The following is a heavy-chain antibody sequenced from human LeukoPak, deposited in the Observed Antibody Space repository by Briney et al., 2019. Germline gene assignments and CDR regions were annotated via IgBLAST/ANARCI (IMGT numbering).Heavy chain of an antibody. J-gene: IGHJ4*02. D-gene: IGHD2-21*01. V-gene: IGHV4-34*01. CDR1: GGSFSGYY. CDR3: ARDMTLRGGGEH. CDR2: INHSGST. Sequence: SETLSLTCAVYGGSFSGYYWSWIRQPPGKGLEWIGEINHSGSTNYNPSLKSRATISVDTSKNQFSLKLSSVTAADTAVYYCARDMTLRGGGEHWGQGTLVTVSS.